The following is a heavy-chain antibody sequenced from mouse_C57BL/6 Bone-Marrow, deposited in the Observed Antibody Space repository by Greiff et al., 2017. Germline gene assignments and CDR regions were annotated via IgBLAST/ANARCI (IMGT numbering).Heavy chain of an antibody. CDR1: GFSLTSYA. J-gene: IGHJ4*01. CDR2: IWTGGGT. CDR3: ARNLNYYGSSPHYYAMDY. Sequence: VKLVESGPGLVAPSQSLSITCTVSGFSLTSYAISWVRQPPGKGLEWLGVIWTGGGTNYNSALKSRLSISKDNSKRQVFLKMNSLQTDDTARYYCARNLNYYGSSPHYYAMDYWGQGTSVTVSS. D-gene: IGHD1-1*01. V-gene: IGHV2-9-1*01.